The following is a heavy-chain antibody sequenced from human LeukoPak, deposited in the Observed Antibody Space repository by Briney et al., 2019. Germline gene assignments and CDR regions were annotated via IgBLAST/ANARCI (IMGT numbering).Heavy chain of an antibody. CDR2: IYYSGST. J-gene: IGHJ4*02. Sequence: SETLSLTCTVSGGSIRSYYWSWIRQPPGKGLEWIGYIYYSGSTNYNPSLKSRVTISVDTSKNQFSLKLSSVTAADTAVYYCARGPRGYSYGYLGYWGQGTLVTVSS. V-gene: IGHV4-59*01. CDR3: ARGPRGYSYGYLGY. CDR1: GGSIRSYY. D-gene: IGHD5-18*01.